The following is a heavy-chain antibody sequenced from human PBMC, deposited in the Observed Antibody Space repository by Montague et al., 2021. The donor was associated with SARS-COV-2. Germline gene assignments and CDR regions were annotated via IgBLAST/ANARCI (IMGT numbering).Heavy chain of an antibody. J-gene: IGHJ4*02. V-gene: IGHV4-39*01. D-gene: IGHD3-10*01. CDR3: ARRGSSVWGVTVSAELDY. Sequence: SETLSLTCTVSGASISSRSYYWGWIRQPPGKGLEWIGFKYYSGGTYYNPTLKSRVTISVDTSKNQFSLKLSSVTAADTAVYYCARRGSSVWGVTVSAELDYWGQGILVIVSS. CDR1: GASISSRSYY. CDR2: KYYSGGT.